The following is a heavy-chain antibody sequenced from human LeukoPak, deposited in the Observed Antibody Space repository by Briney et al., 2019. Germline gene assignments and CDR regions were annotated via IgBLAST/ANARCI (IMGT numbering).Heavy chain of an antibody. V-gene: IGHV4-39*07. CDR1: GASITSDAYY. CDR3: ARRDYAAWFDP. Sequence: SETLSLTCSVSGASITSDAYYWAWLRQPPGKGLEWIGSVYYSGSIKYNPSLKGRVSISRDMSKNQFFLNLNSVNATDTAVYYCARRDYAAWFDPWGQGTFLTVSS. D-gene: IGHD4/OR15-4a*01. J-gene: IGHJ5*02. CDR2: VYYSGSI.